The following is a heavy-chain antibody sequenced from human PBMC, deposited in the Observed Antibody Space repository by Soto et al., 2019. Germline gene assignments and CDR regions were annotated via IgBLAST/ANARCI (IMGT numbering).Heavy chain of an antibody. CDR3: ARASHSTYGSSRFYYFDY. D-gene: IGHD6-13*01. CDR2: ISTYNGHT. V-gene: IGHV1-18*01. CDR1: GYTFSSSG. J-gene: IGHJ4*02. Sequence: GASVKVSCKASGYTFSSSGISWVRQAPGQGLEWMGWISTYNGHTTYAQKLQGRVTMTTDTSTSTAYMELRSLRSDDTAVYYCARASHSTYGSSRFYYFDYWGQGTLVTVSS.